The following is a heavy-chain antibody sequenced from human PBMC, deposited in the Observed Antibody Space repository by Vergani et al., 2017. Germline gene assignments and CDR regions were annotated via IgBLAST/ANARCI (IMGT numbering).Heavy chain of an antibody. CDR3: AREVVSDILTGYYPYYYYYGMDV. J-gene: IGHJ6*02. CDR1: GFTFSDYY. CDR2: ISSSSSYT. D-gene: IGHD3-9*01. Sequence: QVQLVESGGGLVKPGGSLRLSCAASGFTFSDYYMSWIRQAPGKGLEWVSYISSSSSYTNYADSVKGRFTISRDNAKNSLYLQMNSLRAEDTAVYYCAREVVSDILTGYYPYYYYYGMDVWGQGTTVTVSS. V-gene: IGHV3-11*06.